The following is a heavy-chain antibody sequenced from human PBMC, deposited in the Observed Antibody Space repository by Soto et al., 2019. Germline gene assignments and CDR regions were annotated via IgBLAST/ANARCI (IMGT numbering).Heavy chain of an antibody. CDR1: GGTFSIYA. V-gene: IGHV1-69*13. CDR3: ARVSLGSVYWFDP. CDR2: IIPIFGTA. J-gene: IGHJ5*02. D-gene: IGHD6-19*01. Sequence: GASVKGSCKASGGTFSIYAISWGRQAPGQGLEWMGGIIPIFGTANYAQKFQGRVTITADESTSTAYMELSSLRSEDTAVYYCARVSLGSVYWFDPWGQGTLVTVSS.